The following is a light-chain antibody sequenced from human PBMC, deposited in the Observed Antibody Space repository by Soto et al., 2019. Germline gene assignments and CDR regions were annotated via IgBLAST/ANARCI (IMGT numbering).Light chain of an antibody. V-gene: IGKV4-1*01. CDR3: QQYYSTPIT. J-gene: IGKJ5*01. Sequence: DIVLTQSPDSLAVSLGERATINCKSSQNVLYSSNNKNYLAWYQQKPGQPPKLLIYWASTRESGVPDRFSGGGSGTDFTLTISSLQAEDVAIYYCQQYYSTPITFGQGTRLEIK. CDR2: WAS. CDR1: QNVLYSSNNKNY.